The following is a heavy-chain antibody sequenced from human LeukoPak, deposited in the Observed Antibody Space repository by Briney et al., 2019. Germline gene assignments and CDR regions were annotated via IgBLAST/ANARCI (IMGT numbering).Heavy chain of an antibody. J-gene: IGHJ4*02. CDR1: GGSISSSSYY. D-gene: IGHD4-11*01. Sequence: ESSETLSLICTVSGGSISSSSYYWGWIRQPPGKGLEWIGSIYYSGSTYFNPSLKSRVTISVDTSKNQFSLKLSSVTAADTAVYYCARGGYTVTYYFDYWGQGTLVTVSS. CDR2: IYYSGST. V-gene: IGHV4-39*01. CDR3: ARGGYTVTYYFDY.